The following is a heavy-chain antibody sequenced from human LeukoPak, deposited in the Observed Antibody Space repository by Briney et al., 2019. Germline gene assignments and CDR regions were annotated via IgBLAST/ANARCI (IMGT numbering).Heavy chain of an antibody. Sequence: GGSLRLSCAASGFTFSSYAMSWVRQAPGKGLEWVAVILYDGSNKYYADSVKGRFTISRDNSKNTLYLQMNSLRAEDTAVYYCARDGPVYYDSSGYYLGYFDLWGRGTLVTVSS. V-gene: IGHV3-30-3*01. CDR3: ARDGPVYYDSSGYYLGYFDL. CDR1: GFTFSSYA. J-gene: IGHJ2*01. CDR2: ILYDGSNK. D-gene: IGHD3-22*01.